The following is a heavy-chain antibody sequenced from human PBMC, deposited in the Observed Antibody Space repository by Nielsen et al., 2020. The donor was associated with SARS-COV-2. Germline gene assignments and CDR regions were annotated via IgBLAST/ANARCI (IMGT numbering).Heavy chain of an antibody. D-gene: IGHD3-10*01. CDR1: GFTFSSYG. Sequence: GGSLRLSCAASGFTFSSYGMHWVRQAPGKGLEWVAVIWYDGSNKYYADSVKGRFTISRDNSKTTLYLQMNSLRAEDTAVYYCARDEYYGSGSLGPDLWGRGTLVTVSS. J-gene: IGHJ2*01. CDR3: ARDEYYGSGSLGPDL. CDR2: IWYDGSNK. V-gene: IGHV3-33*01.